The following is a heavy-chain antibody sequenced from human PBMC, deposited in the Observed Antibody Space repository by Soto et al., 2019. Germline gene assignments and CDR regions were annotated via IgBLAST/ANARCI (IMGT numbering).Heavy chain of an antibody. J-gene: IGHJ4*02. CDR2: IYYSGST. CDR3: ARSSTSANYFDY. Sequence: QVKLQESGPGLVKPSQTLSLTCTVSGGSISSGGYYWSWIRQHPGKGLEWIGYIYYSGSTYYNPSLKRRVTIAGDTSKNQFSLKLSSVTAADTAVYYCARSSTSANYFDYWGQGTLVTVSS. D-gene: IGHD2-2*01. CDR1: GGSISSGGYY. V-gene: IGHV4-31*03.